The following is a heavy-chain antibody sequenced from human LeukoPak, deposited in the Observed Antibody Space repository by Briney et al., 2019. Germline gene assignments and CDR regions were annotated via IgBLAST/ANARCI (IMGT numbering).Heavy chain of an antibody. CDR3: ARVVYSYGPDYYYYGMDV. CDR2: IIPIFGTA. J-gene: IGHJ6*02. D-gene: IGHD5-18*01. CDR1: GYTFTSYG. V-gene: IGHV1-69*13. Sequence: ASVKVSCKASGYTFTSYGISWVRQAPGQGLEWMGGIIPIFGTANYAQKFQGRVTITADESTSTAYMELSSLRSEDTAVYYCARVVYSYGPDYYYYGMDVWGQGTTVTVSS.